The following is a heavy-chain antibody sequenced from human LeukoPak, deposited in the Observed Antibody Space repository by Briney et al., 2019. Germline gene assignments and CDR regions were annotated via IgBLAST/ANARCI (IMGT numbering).Heavy chain of an antibody. CDR1: GFSFSNAW. CDR3: TTNYTDNYYYMDV. J-gene: IGHJ6*03. V-gene: IGHV3-15*01. CDR2: IKSKADGATT. D-gene: IGHD1-7*01. Sequence: GGSLRLSCAASGFSFSNAWMSWVRQAPGTGLEWAGHIKSKADGATTDYAAPVKGRFTISRDDSKNMLFLQMNSLKTEDTALYYCTTNYTDNYYYMDVWGIGTTVTVSS.